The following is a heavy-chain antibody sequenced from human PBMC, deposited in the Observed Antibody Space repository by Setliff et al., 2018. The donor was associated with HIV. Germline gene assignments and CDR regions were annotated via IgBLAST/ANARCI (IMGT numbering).Heavy chain of an antibody. Sequence: ASVKVSCKASGGTFSSYVISWVRQAPGQGLEWMGWINAGNGNTKYSQKFQGRVTMTTDTSTSTAYMELRSLRSDDTAVYYCARASPYGGNWYFDLWGRGTLVTVSS. V-gene: IGHV1-18*01. CDR3: ARASPYGGNWYFDL. CDR1: GGTFSSYV. J-gene: IGHJ2*01. CDR2: INAGNGNT. D-gene: IGHD2-15*01.